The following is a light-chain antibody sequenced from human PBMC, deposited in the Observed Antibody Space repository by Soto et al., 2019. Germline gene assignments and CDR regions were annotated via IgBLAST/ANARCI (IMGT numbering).Light chain of an antibody. V-gene: IGKV1-17*01. CDR2: AAS. CDR1: QGIRDD. J-gene: IGKJ1*01. CDR3: QQYSTYPWT. Sequence: DIQFTQSPSSLSASVGDRVTITCRASQGIRDDLGWYQQRAGEAPKRLIYAASSLHSGVPSRFSGSGSGTEFTLTISSLQPEDFATYYCQQYSTYPWTFGQGTKVDIK.